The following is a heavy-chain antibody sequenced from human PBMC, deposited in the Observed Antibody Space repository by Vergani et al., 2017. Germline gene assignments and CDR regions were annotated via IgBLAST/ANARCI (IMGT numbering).Heavy chain of an antibody. Sequence: QVQLVESGGGVVQPGRSLILSCAASGFTFSSYGMHWVRQAPGKGLEWVAVIWYDGSNKYYADSVKGRFTISRDNSKNTLYLQMNSLRAEDTAVYYCARCPXGTAMAADSYYMDVWGKGTTVTVSS. V-gene: IGHV3-33*01. J-gene: IGHJ6*03. CDR3: ARCPXGTAMAADSYYMDV. CDR1: GFTFSSYG. CDR2: IWYDGSNK. D-gene: IGHD5-18*01.